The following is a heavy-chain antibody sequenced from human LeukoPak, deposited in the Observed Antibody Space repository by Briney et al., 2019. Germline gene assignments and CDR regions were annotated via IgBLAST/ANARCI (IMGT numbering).Heavy chain of an antibody. V-gene: IGHV3-7*01. CDR1: GFTFSSYW. Sequence: GGSLRLSCAASGFTFSSYWMSWVRQAPGKGGEGGANIKQEGSEKHYVDSVKGRITIPRDNAKNSLYLQMNRLRAEDAAVYYCARNPQWDQGCYMDVWGKGTTVTVSS. CDR2: IKQEGSEK. D-gene: IGHD1-26*01. CDR3: ARNPQWDQGCYMDV. J-gene: IGHJ6*03.